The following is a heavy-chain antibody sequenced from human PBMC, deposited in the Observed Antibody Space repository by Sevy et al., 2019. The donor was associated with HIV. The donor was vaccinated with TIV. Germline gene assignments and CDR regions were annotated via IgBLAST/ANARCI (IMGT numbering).Heavy chain of an antibody. CDR2: ISYDGSNK. CDR3: AKEGRDGYNFPFDY. CDR1: GFTFSSYG. Sequence: GGSLRLSCAASGFTFSSYGMHWVRQAPGKGLEWVAVISYDGSNKYYADSVKGRFTISRDNSKNTLYLQMSSLRAEDTAVYYCAKEGRDGYNFPFDYWGQGTLVTVSS. V-gene: IGHV3-30*18. D-gene: IGHD5-12*01. J-gene: IGHJ4*02.